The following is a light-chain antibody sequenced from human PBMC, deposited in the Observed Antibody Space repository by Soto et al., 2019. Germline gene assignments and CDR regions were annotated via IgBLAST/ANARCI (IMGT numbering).Light chain of an antibody. Sequence: DIQMTQSPSSLTASIGDRVTISCRASQGFSNSLAWYQHKPGKVPTLLIYGASILQSGVPSRFSGSGSGNQFTLTISCLQPEDVATYFYHKSASAPLTFGGGTKVEIK. V-gene: IGKV1-27*01. J-gene: IGKJ4*01. CDR3: HKSASAPLT. CDR1: QGFSNS. CDR2: GAS.